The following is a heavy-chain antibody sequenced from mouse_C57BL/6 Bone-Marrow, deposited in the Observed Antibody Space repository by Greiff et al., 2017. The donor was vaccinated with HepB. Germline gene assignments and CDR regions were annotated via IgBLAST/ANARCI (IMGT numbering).Heavy chain of an antibody. CDR3: ARRRSGAMDY. Sequence: EVQRVASGGDLVKPGGSLKLSCAASGFTFSSYGMSWVRQTPDKRLEWVATISSGGSYTYYPDIVKGRFTISSDNAKNTLYRQMSSLKSEDTAMYYCARRRSGAMDYWGQGTSVTVSS. CDR1: GFTFSSYG. CDR2: ISSGGSYT. D-gene: IGHD3-2*02. J-gene: IGHJ4*01. V-gene: IGHV5-6*01.